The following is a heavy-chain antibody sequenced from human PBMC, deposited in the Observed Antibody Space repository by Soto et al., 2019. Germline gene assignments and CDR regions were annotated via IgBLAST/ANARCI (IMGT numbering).Heavy chain of an antibody. CDR2: ITGRGSYT. D-gene: IGHD5-12*01. CDR1: GFTFGNYG. J-gene: IGHJ4*02. CDR3: AKDRDGYTNQVDY. V-gene: IGHV3-23*01. Sequence: EVHLLESGGGLVQPGGSLSLSCSASGFTFGNYGMSWVRQAPGKGLEWVSAITGRGSYTYYADSVRGRFTISRDNSKNTLSLQMNSLSAEDTAIYYCAKDRDGYTNQVDYWGQGTLVTVSS.